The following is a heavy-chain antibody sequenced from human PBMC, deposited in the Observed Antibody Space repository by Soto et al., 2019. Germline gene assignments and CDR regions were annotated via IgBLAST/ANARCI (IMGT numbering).Heavy chain of an antibody. V-gene: IGHV1-18*01. Sequence: ASVKVSCKASGYTFTSYGISWVRQAPGQGLEWMGWISAYNGNTNYAQKLQGRVTMTTDTSTSTAYMELRSLRSDDTAVYYCARDSPSSDYYVIRPPFYYYYYGMDVWGQGTTVTVSS. CDR3: ARDSPSSDYYVIRPPFYYYYYGMDV. CDR1: GYTFTSYG. D-gene: IGHD3-10*02. CDR2: ISAYNGNT. J-gene: IGHJ6*02.